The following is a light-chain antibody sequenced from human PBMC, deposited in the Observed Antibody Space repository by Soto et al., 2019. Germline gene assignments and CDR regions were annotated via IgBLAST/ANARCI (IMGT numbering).Light chain of an antibody. CDR3: HQYGGSPIT. J-gene: IGKJ4*01. Sequence: EIVLTQSPDTLSWSPGEGATLSCRASQSVINNYLAWYQQKPGQAPRLLIFGASSRATGIPDRFSGSGSGADFSVTISRLDPEDFAVYYCHQYGGSPITFGGGTKVEI. V-gene: IGKV3-20*01. CDR2: GAS. CDR1: QSVINNY.